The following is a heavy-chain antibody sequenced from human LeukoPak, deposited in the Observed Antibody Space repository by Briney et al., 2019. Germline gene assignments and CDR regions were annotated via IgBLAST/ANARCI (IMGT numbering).Heavy chain of an antibody. J-gene: IGHJ3*02. CDR1: GGFIINYW. D-gene: IGHD1-1*01. CDR3: AREQREGALDI. CDR2: IHYTGST. Sequence: KPSETLSLTCTVSGGFIINYWWSWIRQSPGKGLEWIGYIHYTGSTNYNPSLKSRATISVDKSKKQFSLKVTSVTAADTAVYYCAREQREGALDIWGQGTMVTVSS. V-gene: IGHV4-59*01.